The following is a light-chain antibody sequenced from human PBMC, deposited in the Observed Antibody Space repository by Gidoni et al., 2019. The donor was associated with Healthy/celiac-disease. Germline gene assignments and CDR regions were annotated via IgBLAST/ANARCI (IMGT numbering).Light chain of an antibody. CDR2: AAA. J-gene: IGKJ2*02. V-gene: IGKV1-39*01. CDR1: KSISSY. Sequence: DIQMTQSHSSLSASVGDRVTITCRARKSISSYLNWYQQKPGKAPKLLIYAAASLQSGVPARFSGRGCGTDIIINIRSLQPEDFAIYYCQQSYSTPGTFGQGTKLEIK. CDR3: QQSYSTPGT.